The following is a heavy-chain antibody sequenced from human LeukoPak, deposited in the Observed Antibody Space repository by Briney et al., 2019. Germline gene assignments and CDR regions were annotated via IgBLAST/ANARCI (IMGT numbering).Heavy chain of an antibody. J-gene: IGHJ5*02. D-gene: IGHD2-2*01. CDR3: ARLFTPRYCSTSSCYWKGWFDP. CDR1: GFTFSSYS. Sequence: GGSLRLSCAASGFTFSSYSMNWVRQAPGTGLEWVSSISSSSSYIYYADSGKGRFTISRDNAKNSLYLQMNSLRSEDTAVYYCARLFTPRYCSTSSCYWKGWFDPWGQGTLVTVSS. V-gene: IGHV3-21*04. CDR2: ISSSSSYI.